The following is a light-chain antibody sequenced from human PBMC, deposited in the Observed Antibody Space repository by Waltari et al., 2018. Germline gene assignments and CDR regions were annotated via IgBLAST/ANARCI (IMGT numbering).Light chain of an antibody. V-gene: IGLV2-23*01. Sequence: SALTQPASVSGSPGQSITISCTVTSSDVGNYNLFSWYQPHPGKAPKLIIYEGSKRPSGVSNRFSGSKSGNTASLTISGLQAEDEADYYCCSYAGDTTWVFGGGTKLTVL. CDR3: CSYAGDTTWV. CDR2: EGS. J-gene: IGLJ3*02. CDR1: SSDVGNYNL.